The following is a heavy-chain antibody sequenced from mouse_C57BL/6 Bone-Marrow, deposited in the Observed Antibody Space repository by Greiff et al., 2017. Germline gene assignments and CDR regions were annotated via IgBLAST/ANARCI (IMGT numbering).Heavy chain of an antibody. Sequence: QVQLQQPGAELVKPGASVKLSCKASGYTFTSYWMHWVKQRPGQGLEWIGMIHPNSGSTNYNEKFKSKATLTVDKSSSTAYMQLSSLTSEGSAVYYCARWGIYYGNCPYAMDYWGQGTSVTVSS. V-gene: IGHV1-64*01. CDR2: IHPNSGST. D-gene: IGHD2-1*01. J-gene: IGHJ4*01. CDR1: GYTFTSYW. CDR3: ARWGIYYGNCPYAMDY.